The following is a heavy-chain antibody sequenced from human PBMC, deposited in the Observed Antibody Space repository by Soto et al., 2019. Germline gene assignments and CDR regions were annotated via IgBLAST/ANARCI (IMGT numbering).Heavy chain of an antibody. D-gene: IGHD4-17*01. V-gene: IGHV3-30*18. CDR2: ISYDGNNK. CDR1: GFIFSTYG. Sequence: QVQLVESGGGVVQPGRSLRLSCAASGFIFSTYGMHWVRQAPGKGLEWLSVISYDGNNKYYAYSVKGRFTIARDNSKNPLWLQMDSLRTEDTAVYYCAKDLLLTTITTVRVWGQGTLVTVSS. J-gene: IGHJ4*02. CDR3: AKDLLLTTITTVRV.